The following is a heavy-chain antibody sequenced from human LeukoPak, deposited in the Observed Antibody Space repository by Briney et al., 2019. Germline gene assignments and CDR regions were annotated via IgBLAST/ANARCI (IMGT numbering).Heavy chain of an antibody. V-gene: IGHV3-23*01. J-gene: IGHJ5*02. CDR3: AKDRHAPGRYCSSITCFPFDP. CDR1: GFTFSSYD. D-gene: IGHD2-2*01. Sequence: GGTLRLSCTASGFTFSSYDMGWVRQAPGKGLEWVSGISGSGGSTYYADSVKGRFTISRDNSKSTLYLQMNSLRAEDTAVYYCAKDRHAPGRYCSSITCFPFDPWGQGTLVTVSS. CDR2: ISGSGGST.